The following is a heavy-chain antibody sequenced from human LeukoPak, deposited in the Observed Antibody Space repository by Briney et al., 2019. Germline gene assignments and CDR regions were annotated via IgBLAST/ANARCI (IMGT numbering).Heavy chain of an antibody. Sequence: SVKVSCKASGGTFSSYAISWVRQAPGQGLEWMGGIIPIFGTANYAQKFQGRVTIITDESTSTAYMELSSLRSEDTAVYYCARDRSGGITGTPYYFDYWSQGTLVTVSS. CDR2: IIPIFGTA. CDR1: GGTFSSYA. V-gene: IGHV1-69*05. CDR3: ARDRSGGITGTPYYFDY. D-gene: IGHD1-20*01. J-gene: IGHJ4*02.